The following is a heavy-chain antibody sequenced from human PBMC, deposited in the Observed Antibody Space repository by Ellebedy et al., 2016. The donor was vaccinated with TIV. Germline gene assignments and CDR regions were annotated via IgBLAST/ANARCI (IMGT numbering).Heavy chain of an antibody. Sequence: PGGSLRLSCAASGFTFSSYGMHWVRQAPGKGLEWVAVIWYDGSNKYYADSVKGRFTISRDNSKNTLYLQMNSLRAEDTAVYYCATSSGYGTGWYGRNGHWGQGTLVTVSS. CDR2: IWYDGSNK. V-gene: IGHV3-33*01. D-gene: IGHD6-19*01. CDR1: GFTFSSYG. J-gene: IGHJ4*02. CDR3: ATSSGYGTGWYGRNGH.